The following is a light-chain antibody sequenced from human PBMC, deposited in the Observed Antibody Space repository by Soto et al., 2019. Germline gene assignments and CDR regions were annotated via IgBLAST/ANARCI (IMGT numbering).Light chain of an antibody. J-gene: IGKJ4*01. CDR2: KAS. Sequence: DIQMTQSPSTLSASVGDRVSITCRASQTINNLMAWYQQKPGQAPKLLIYKASNLETGVPSRFSGSGSGTEFTLTISSQQPDDFATYYCQQYSSYPTLTFGGGTKV. CDR3: QQYSSYPTLT. CDR1: QTINNL. V-gene: IGKV1-5*03.